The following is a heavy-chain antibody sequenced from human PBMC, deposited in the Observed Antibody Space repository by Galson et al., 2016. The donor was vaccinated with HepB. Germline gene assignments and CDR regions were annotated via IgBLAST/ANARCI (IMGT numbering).Heavy chain of an antibody. J-gene: IGHJ4*02. Sequence: SLRLSCAAPGFSFSNYAMYWVRQAPGKGLEYVSAISYNGYSTYYADSVKGRFTISRDNSKNTLYLQMGSLRAEDMAVYYCARGSGWYQDYYFDYWGQGTLVTVSS. V-gene: IGHV3-64*02. CDR3: ARGSGWYQDYYFDY. D-gene: IGHD6-19*01. CDR2: ISYNGYST. CDR1: GFSFSNYA.